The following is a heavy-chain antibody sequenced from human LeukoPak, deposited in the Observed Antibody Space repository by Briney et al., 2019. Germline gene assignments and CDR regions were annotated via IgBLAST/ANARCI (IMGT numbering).Heavy chain of an antibody. D-gene: IGHD5-24*01. J-gene: IGHJ3*02. Sequence: ASVKVSCKASGYTFTNSYIHWVRQAPGQVLEWMGLINPDGGNTKYAQNFQGRVTLTRDTSTSTVYMELSSPRSEDTAIYYCARIRDGYNDAYDIWGQGTVVTVPS. CDR3: ARIRDGYNDAYDI. V-gene: IGHV1-46*01. CDR1: GYTFTNSY. CDR2: INPDGGNT.